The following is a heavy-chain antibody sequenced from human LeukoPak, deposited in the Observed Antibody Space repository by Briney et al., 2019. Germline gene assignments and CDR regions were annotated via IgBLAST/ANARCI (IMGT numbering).Heavy chain of an antibody. CDR1: GITFRDFG. V-gene: IGHV3-30*02. CDR2: IRNDGSKD. Sequence: GVSLRLSCAASGITFRDFGMHWVRQAPGKGLEWVAFIRNDGSKDYYPDSVKGRFTISRDNSRTTLYLQMHSLRIEDTAVYYCVKGGSSSHNWFDPWGQGILVTVSS. D-gene: IGHD6-13*01. CDR3: VKGGSSSHNWFDP. J-gene: IGHJ5*02.